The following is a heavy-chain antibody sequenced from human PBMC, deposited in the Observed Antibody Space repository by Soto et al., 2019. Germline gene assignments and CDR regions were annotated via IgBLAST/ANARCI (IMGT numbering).Heavy chain of an antibody. CDR2: ISYAGSNK. J-gene: IGHJ4*02. CDR1: GFTFSSYG. CDR3: AKDRSYYGSGSYYLFDY. Sequence: QVQLVESGGGVVQPGRSLRLSCAASGFTFSSYGMHWVRQAPGQGLEWVAVISYAGSNKYYADSVKGRFTISRDYSKNTLYLQMNSLRAEYTAVYYCAKDRSYYGSGSYYLFDYWCQGTLVTGSS. D-gene: IGHD3-10*01. V-gene: IGHV3-30*18.